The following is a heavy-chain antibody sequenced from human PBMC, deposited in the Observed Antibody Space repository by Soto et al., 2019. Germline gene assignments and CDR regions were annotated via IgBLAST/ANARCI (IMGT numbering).Heavy chain of an antibody. CDR3: ARIDPYSYYYYGMDV. V-gene: IGHV5-51*01. Sequence: GESLKISCKGSGYSFTSYWIGWVRQMPGKGLEWTGIIYPGDSDTRYSPSFQGQVTISADKSISTAYLQWSSLKASDTAMYYCARIDPYSYYYYGMDVWGQGTTVTVSS. D-gene: IGHD5-18*01. J-gene: IGHJ6*02. CDR1: GYSFTSYW. CDR2: IYPGDSDT.